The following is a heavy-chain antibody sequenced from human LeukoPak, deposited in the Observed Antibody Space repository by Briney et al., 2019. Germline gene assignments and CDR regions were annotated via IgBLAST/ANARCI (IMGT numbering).Heavy chain of an antibody. CDR1: GNYW. D-gene: IGHD1-26*01. J-gene: IGHJ4*01. V-gene: IGHV3-74*01. Sequence: GGSLRLSCAASGNYWMHWVRQAPGKGLVWVSHINSDGSWTSYADSVKGRFTISRDNSKNTLYLQTNSLRTDDTAVYYCARGLVSGSQRGYFDYWGHGALVTVSS. CDR2: INSDGSWT. CDR3: ARGLVSGSQRGYFDY.